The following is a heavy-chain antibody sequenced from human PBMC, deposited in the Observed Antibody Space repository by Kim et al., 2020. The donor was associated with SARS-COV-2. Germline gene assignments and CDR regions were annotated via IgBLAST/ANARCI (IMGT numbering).Heavy chain of an antibody. V-gene: IGHV4-39*01. CDR3: ATHLWFPNWFDP. Sequence: SETLYLTCTVSGGSISSSSYYWGWIRQPPGKGLEWIGSIYYSGSTYYNPSLKSRVTISVDTSKNQFSLKLSSVTAADTAVYYCATHLWFPNWFDPWGQGTLVTVSS. J-gene: IGHJ5*02. D-gene: IGHD3-10*01. CDR2: IYYSGST. CDR1: GGSISSSSYY.